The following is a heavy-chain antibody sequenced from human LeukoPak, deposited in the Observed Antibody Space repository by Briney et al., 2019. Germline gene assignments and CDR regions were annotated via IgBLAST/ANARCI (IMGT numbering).Heavy chain of an antibody. J-gene: IGHJ4*02. CDR1: GGSISSYY. Sequence: PSETLSLTCTVSGGSISSYYWSWIRQPPGKRLEWIGYIYYSGSTNYNPSLKSRVTISVDTSKNQCSLKLSSVTAADAAVYYCARVITFGGVVAFDYWGQGTLVTVSS. CDR3: ARVITFGGVVAFDY. CDR2: IYYSGST. D-gene: IGHD3-16*02. V-gene: IGHV4-59*01.